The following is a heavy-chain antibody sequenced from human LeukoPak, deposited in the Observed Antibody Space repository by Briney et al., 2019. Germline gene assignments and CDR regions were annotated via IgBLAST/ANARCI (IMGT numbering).Heavy chain of an antibody. CDR2: IKQDGSEK. CDR1: GFTSNSYW. J-gene: IGHJ4*02. CDR3: ARDLYGDYGLS. D-gene: IGHD4-17*01. V-gene: IGHV3-7*01. Sequence: GGSLRLSCAASGFTSNSYWMSWVRQAPGKGLEWVANIKQDGSEKYYVDSVKGRFTISRDNAKNSLYLQMNSLRAEDTAVYYCARDLYGDYGLSWGQGTLVTVSS.